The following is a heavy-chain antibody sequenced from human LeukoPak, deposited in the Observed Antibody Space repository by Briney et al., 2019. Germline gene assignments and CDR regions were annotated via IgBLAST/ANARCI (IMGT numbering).Heavy chain of an antibody. Sequence: PGGSLRLSCAASGFTFSNAWMSWVRQAPGKGLEWVGRIKSKTDGGTTDYAAPVKGRFTISRDDSKNTLYLQMNSLKTEDTAVYYCTTDRLYDILTGTRTFDIWGQGTMVTVSS. CDR3: TTDRLYDILTGTRTFDI. J-gene: IGHJ3*02. D-gene: IGHD3-9*01. V-gene: IGHV3-15*01. CDR1: GFTFSNAW. CDR2: IKSKTDGGTT.